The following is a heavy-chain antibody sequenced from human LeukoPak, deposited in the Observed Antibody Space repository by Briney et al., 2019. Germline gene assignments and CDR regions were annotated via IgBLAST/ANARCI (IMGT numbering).Heavy chain of an antibody. CDR3: SPCGHAYDWFGP. CDR2: LIPFLGEV. Sequence: ASVKVSCKAFGATLNIGHAFIWARQAPGQGLQWMGRLIPFLGEVNYAQNFQGRVSFTADKSTATMYMEMKGLSLDDTAIYYCSPCGHAYDWFGPWGQGTLVTVS. CDR1: GATLNIGHA. J-gene: IGHJ5*02. D-gene: IGHD5-12*01. V-gene: IGHV1-69*04.